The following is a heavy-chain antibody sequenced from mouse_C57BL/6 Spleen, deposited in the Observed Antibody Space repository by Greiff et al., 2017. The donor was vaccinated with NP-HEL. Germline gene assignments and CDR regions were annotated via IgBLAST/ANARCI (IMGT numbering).Heavy chain of an antibody. Sequence: EVQGVESGGGLVQPGGSLKLSCAASGFTFSDYYMYWVRQTPEKRLEWVAYISNGGGSTYYPDTVKGRFTISRDNAKNTLYLQMSRLKSEDTAMYYCARQRDDYEAWFAYWGQGTLVTVSA. CDR2: ISNGGGST. D-gene: IGHD2-4*01. V-gene: IGHV5-12*01. CDR1: GFTFSDYY. J-gene: IGHJ3*01. CDR3: ARQRDDYEAWFAY.